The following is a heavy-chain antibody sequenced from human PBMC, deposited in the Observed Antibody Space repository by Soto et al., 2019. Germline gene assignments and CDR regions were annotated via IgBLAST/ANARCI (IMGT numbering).Heavy chain of an antibody. D-gene: IGHD3-16*01. V-gene: IGHV1-69*01. CDR1: GATFTNSV. CDR2: IIPLLGTV. Sequence: QGQLVQSGAEVKKPGSSVKVSCRASGATFTNSVITWVRKGPGQGLEFMGGIIPLLGTVDYAENFQGRVTLTAYQVTNPVYLEIRTLRYDDTAVYYCARARLRRPHNPSRFFGLDVWGHGTTVSV. CDR3: ARARLRRPHNPSRFFGLDV. J-gene: IGHJ6*02.